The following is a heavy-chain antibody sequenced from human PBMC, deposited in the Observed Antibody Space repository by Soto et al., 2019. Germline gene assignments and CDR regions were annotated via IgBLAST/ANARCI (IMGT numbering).Heavy chain of an antibody. V-gene: IGHV3-9*01. D-gene: IGHD6-13*01. J-gene: IGHJ4*02. CDR1: GFTFDDYA. CDR2: ISWNSGSI. CDR3: AKVGSSWYVY. Sequence: GGSLRLSCAASGFTFDDYAMHWVRQAPGKGLEWVSGISWNSGSIGYADSVKGRFTISRDNAKNSLYLQMNSLRAEDTALYYCAKVGSSWYVYWGQGTLVTVSS.